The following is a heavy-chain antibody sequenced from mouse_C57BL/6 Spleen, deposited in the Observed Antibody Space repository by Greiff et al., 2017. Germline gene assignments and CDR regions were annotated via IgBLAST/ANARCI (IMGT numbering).Heavy chain of an antibody. V-gene: IGHV1-54*01. CDR3: ARSGYYAFAY. D-gene: IGHD2-3*01. CDR2: INPGSGGT. J-gene: IGHJ3*01. CDR1: GYAFTNYL. Sequence: VQLQQSGAELVRPGTSVKVSCKASGYAFTNYLIEWVKQRPGQGLEWIGVINPGSGGTNYNEKFKGKATLTADKSSSTAYMQLSSLTSEDSAVYFCARSGYYAFAYWGQGTLVTVSA.